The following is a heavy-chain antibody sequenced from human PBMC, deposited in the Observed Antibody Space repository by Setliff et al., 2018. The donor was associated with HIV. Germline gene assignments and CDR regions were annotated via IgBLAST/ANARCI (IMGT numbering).Heavy chain of an antibody. CDR3: ARDGEWEPYYYYGMGV. J-gene: IGHJ6*02. CDR2: IYYSGST. D-gene: IGHD1-26*01. V-gene: IGHV4-39*07. CDR1: GGSISSSSYY. Sequence: LSLTCTVSGGSISSSSYYWGWIRQPPGKGLEWIGSIYYSGSTYYNPSLKSRVTISVDTSKNQFSLKLSSVTAADTAVYYCARDGEWEPYYYYGMGVWGQGTTVTVS.